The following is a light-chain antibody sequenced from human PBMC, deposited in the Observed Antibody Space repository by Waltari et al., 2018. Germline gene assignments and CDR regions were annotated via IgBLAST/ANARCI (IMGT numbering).Light chain of an antibody. Sequence: QLVLTQSPSASASLGASVKLTCTLDSGHSSNIVAWLHQQPEKGTRYLMKINSDGSQSKGDEIPDLFSGSSSGAERYLTLSSVQSEDEADYYCQTGGHGTWVFGGGTKLTVL. J-gene: IGLJ3*02. CDR1: SGHSSNI. V-gene: IGLV4-69*01. CDR2: INSDGSQ. CDR3: QTGGHGTWV.